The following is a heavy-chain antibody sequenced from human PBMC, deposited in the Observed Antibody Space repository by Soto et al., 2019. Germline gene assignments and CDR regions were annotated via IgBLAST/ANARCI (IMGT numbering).Heavy chain of an antibody. CDR3: ANPPVYSGYGLPFDY. CDR1: GFTFSSYA. CDR2: ISGSGGST. V-gene: IGHV3-23*01. D-gene: IGHD5-12*01. J-gene: IGHJ4*02. Sequence: GGSLRLSCAASGFTFSSYAMSWVRQAPGKGLEWVSAISGSGGSTYYADSVKGRFTISRDNSKNTLYLQMNSLRAEDTAVYYCANPPVYSGYGLPFDYWGQGTLVTVSS.